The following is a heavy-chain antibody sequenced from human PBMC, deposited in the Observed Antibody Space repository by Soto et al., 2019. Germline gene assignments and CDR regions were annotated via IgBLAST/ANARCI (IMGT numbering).Heavy chain of an antibody. CDR2: IIPIFGTA. CDR3: ARVGTAMGNYYYYGMDV. J-gene: IGHJ6*02. CDR1: GGTFSSYA. D-gene: IGHD5-18*01. Sequence: QVQLVQSGAEVKKPGSSVKVSCKASGGTFSSYAISWVRQAPGQGLEWMGGIIPIFGTANYAQRFQGRVTITADKSTSTVYMELSSLRSEDTAVYYCARVGTAMGNYYYYGMDVWGQGTTVTVSS. V-gene: IGHV1-69*06.